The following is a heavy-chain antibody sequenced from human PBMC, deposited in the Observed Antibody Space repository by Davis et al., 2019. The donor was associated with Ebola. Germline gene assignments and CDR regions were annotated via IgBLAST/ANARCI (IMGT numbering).Heavy chain of an antibody. CDR3: ARRRERVYYHYVWGSYGTGGYGMDV. D-gene: IGHD3-16*01. CDR1: GYSFTSYW. Sequence: GESLKISCKGSGYSFTSYWIGWVRQMPGKGLEWMGIIYPGDSDTRYSPSFQGQVTISADKSISTAYLQWSSLKASDTAMYYCARRRERVYYHYVWGSYGTGGYGMDVWGQGTTVTVSS. V-gene: IGHV5-51*01. CDR2: IYPGDSDT. J-gene: IGHJ6*02.